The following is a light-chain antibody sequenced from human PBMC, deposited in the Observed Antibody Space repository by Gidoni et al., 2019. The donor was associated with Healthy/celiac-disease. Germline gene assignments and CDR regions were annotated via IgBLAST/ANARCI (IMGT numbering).Light chain of an antibody. Sequence: DIQLTQSPSFLSASVGDRVTITCRASQGISSYLAWYQQKPWKAPKLLIYAASTLQSGVPSRFSGSGAGTEFTLTISSLQPEDFATYYCQQLNSYPITFXQXTRLEIK. J-gene: IGKJ5*01. CDR1: QGISSY. V-gene: IGKV1-9*01. CDR2: AAS. CDR3: QQLNSYPIT.